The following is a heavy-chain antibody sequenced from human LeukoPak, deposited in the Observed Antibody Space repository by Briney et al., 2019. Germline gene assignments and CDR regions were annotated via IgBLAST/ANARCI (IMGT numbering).Heavy chain of an antibody. D-gene: IGHD3-3*01. J-gene: IGHJ6*03. V-gene: IGHV3-30*02. CDR3: ATVDGGFGLTIFGVVPMDV. CDR2: IRYDGSNK. Sequence: GGSLRLSRAASGFTFSSYGMHWVRQAPGKGLEWVAFIRYDGSNKYYADSVKGRFTISRDNSKNTLYLQMNSLRAEDTAVYYCATVDGGFGLTIFGVVPMDVWGKGTTVTVSS. CDR1: GFTFSSYG.